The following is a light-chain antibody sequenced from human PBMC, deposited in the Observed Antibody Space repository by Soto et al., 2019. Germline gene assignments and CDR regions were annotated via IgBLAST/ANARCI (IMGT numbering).Light chain of an antibody. Sequence: EIVXTXXXXTLSLSPGERATLSCRSSQSVSSSYLAWYQQKPGQAPRLLIYDASNRATGIPDRFSGSGSGTDFTLTISRLEPEDFAVYYCQQYGNSPTFGQGTKVEIK. V-gene: IGKV3-20*01. CDR3: QQYGNSPT. CDR2: DAS. J-gene: IGKJ1*01. CDR1: QSVSSSY.